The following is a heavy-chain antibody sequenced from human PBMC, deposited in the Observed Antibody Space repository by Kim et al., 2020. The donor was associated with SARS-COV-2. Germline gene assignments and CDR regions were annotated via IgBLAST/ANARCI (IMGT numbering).Heavy chain of an antibody. V-gene: IGHV4-39*01. Sequence: SETLSLTCTVSGGSISSSSYYWGWIRQPPGKGLEWIGSIYYSGSTYYNPSLKSRVTISVDTSKNQFSLKLSSVTAADTAVYYCARQGYDILTGYYSLSYYYGMDVWGQGTTVTVSS. D-gene: IGHD3-9*01. J-gene: IGHJ6*02. CDR2: IYYSGST. CDR3: ARQGYDILTGYYSLSYYYGMDV. CDR1: GGSISSSSYY.